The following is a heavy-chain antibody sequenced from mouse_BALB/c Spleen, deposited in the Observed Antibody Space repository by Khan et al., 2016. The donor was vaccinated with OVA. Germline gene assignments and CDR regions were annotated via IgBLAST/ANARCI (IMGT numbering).Heavy chain of an antibody. CDR2: IWAGGST. V-gene: IGHV2-9*02. J-gene: IGHJ4*01. CDR1: RFALTSYG. Sequence: QVQLKESGPGLVAPSQSLSITCTVSRFALTSYGVHWVRQPPGKGLEWLGVIWAGGSTNYNSALMSRLTISKDNSKSQVFLKMNSLQTDDTAMYYCARFHDGYYYNVDYWGQGTSVTVSS. D-gene: IGHD2-3*01. CDR3: ARFHDGYYYNVDY.